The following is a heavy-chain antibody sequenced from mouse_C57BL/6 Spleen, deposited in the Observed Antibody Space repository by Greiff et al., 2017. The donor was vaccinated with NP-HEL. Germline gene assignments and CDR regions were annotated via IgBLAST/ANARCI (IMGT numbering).Heavy chain of an antibody. J-gene: IGHJ2*01. Sequence: QVQLQQPGAELVMPGASVKLSCKASGYTFTSYWMHWVKQRPGQGLEWIGEIDPSDSYTNYNQKFKGKSTLTVDKSSSTAYMQLSSLTSEDSAVYYCAIANWDYCDYWGQGTTLTVSS. CDR1: GYTFTSYW. D-gene: IGHD4-1*01. CDR3: AIANWDYCDY. V-gene: IGHV1-69*01. CDR2: IDPSDSYT.